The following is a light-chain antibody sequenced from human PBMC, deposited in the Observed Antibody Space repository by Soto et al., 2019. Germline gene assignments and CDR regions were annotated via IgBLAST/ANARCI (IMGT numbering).Light chain of an antibody. Sequence: QSALTQPASVSVAPGQSITISCTGNSSDVGGYNYVSWYQQHPGKAPKLMIYEVSNRPSGVSNRFSGYKSGNTASLTISGLQDEDEADYYCSSYTSSSLYVFGTGTKLTVL. CDR1: SSDVGGYNY. CDR3: SSYTSSSLYV. CDR2: EVS. V-gene: IGLV2-14*01. J-gene: IGLJ1*01.